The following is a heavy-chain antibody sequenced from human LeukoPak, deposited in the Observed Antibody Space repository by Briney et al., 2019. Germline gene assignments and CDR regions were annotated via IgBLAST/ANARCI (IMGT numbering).Heavy chain of an antibody. CDR2: ISSNGGST. CDR3: VKVRYSSSWYEGGQYFDY. J-gene: IGHJ4*02. V-gene: IGHV3-64D*06. CDR1: GLTFSSHW. D-gene: IGHD6-13*01. Sequence: GGSLRLSCAASGLTFSSHWMHWVRQAPGKGLEYVSAISSNGGSTYYADSVKGRFTISRDNSKNTLYLQMSSLRAEDTAVYYCVKVRYSSSWYEGGQYFDYWGQGTLVTVSS.